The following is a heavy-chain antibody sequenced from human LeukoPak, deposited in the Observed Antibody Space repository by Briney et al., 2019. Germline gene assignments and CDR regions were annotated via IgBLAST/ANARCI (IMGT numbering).Heavy chain of an antibody. Sequence: GGSLRLSCAASGFTFSTYWMHWVRQAPGKGLVWVSRINSDGSTTNYADSVKGRFTISRDNAKNTLYLQMNSLRAEDTAVYYCARGGKGGNYVDYWGQGTLVTVSS. CDR1: GFTFSTYW. D-gene: IGHD1-26*01. CDR2: INSDGSTT. J-gene: IGHJ4*02. V-gene: IGHV3-74*01. CDR3: ARGGKGGNYVDY.